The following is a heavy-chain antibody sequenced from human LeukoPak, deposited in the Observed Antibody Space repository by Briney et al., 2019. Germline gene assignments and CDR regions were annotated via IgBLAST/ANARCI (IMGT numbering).Heavy chain of an antibody. CDR1: GFTFSSYA. CDR2: ISYDGSNK. V-gene: IGHV3-30-3*01. Sequence: GRSLRLSCAASGFTFSSYAMHWVRQAPGKGLEWVAVISYDGSNKYYADSVKGRFTISRDNSKNTLYLQMNSLRAEDTAVYYRARDHRYSYGYGGVGADFYYYYMDVWGKGTTVTVSS. J-gene: IGHJ6*03. D-gene: IGHD5-18*01. CDR3: ARDHRYSYGYGGVGADFYYYYMDV.